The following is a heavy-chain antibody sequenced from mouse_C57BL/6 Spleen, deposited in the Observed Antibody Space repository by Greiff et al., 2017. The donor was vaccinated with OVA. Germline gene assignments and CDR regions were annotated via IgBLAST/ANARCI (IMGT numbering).Heavy chain of an antibody. V-gene: IGHV6-6*01. J-gene: IGHJ3*01. Sequence: EVQLVESGGGLVQPGGSMKLSCAASGFTFSDAWMDWVRQSPETGLEWVAEIRNKANNHATYYAESVKGRFTISRDDSKSSVYLQMNSLRAEDTGIYYCTRPTGTSFAYWGQGTLVTVSA. CDR3: TRPTGTSFAY. CDR2: IRNKANNHAT. D-gene: IGHD4-1*01. CDR1: GFTFSDAW.